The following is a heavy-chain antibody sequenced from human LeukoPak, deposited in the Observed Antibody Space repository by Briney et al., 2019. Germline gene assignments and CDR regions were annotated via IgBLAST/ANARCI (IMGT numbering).Heavy chain of an antibody. CDR2: ISGSGDRT. Sequence: PGGSLRLSCAASGFTFSSFGMSWVRQAPGKGLEWVSAISGSGDRTYYADSVKGRFTIFRYNSKNTLYLQMNSLRAEDTAVYYCAKLYGDYYYYYYMDVWGKGTTVTVSS. V-gene: IGHV3-23*01. J-gene: IGHJ6*03. CDR1: GFTFSSFG. CDR3: AKLYGDYYYYYYMDV. D-gene: IGHD4-17*01.